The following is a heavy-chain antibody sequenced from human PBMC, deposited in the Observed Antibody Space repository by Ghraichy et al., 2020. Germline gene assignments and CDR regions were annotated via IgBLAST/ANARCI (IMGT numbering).Heavy chain of an antibody. J-gene: IGHJ4*02. Sequence: GGSLRLSCAVSTFTFSSHWMHWVRQAPGKGLVWVSRIDTDGSSTTYADSVKGRFTISRDNAKNTLHLQMSSLRAEDTAVYYCVTGESSTSWGYFDYWGQGTLVTVSS. CDR2: IDTDGSST. D-gene: IGHD3-16*01. V-gene: IGHV3-74*01. CDR3: VTGESSTSWGYFDY. CDR1: TFTFSSHW.